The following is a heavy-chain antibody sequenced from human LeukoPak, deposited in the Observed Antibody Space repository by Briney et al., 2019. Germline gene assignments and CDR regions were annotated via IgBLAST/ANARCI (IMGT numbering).Heavy chain of an antibody. CDR1: GFTFTTYN. Sequence: GGSLRLSCAASGFTFTTYNMNWVRQAPGKGLEWISYYADSVKGRFTISRDNGKNSLFLQMNSLRAEDTAVYYCAREAPYYYDGSGLYYFDYWGQGTLVTVSS. J-gene: IGHJ4*02. V-gene: IGHV3-48*01. CDR3: AREAPYYYDGSGLYYFDY. D-gene: IGHD3-22*01.